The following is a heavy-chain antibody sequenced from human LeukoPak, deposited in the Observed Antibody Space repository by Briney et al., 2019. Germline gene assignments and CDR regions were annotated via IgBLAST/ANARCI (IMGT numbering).Heavy chain of an antibody. CDR1: GYTFTSYY. D-gene: IGHD6-13*01. CDR2: INPNSGGT. J-gene: IGHJ2*01. Sequence: ASVKVSCKASGYTFTSYYMHWVRQAPGQGLEWMGWINPNSGGTNYAQKFQGRVTMTRDTSISTAYMELSRLRSDDTAVYYCARVGSSWPNWYFDLWGRGTLVTVSS. V-gene: IGHV1-2*02. CDR3: ARVGSSWPNWYFDL.